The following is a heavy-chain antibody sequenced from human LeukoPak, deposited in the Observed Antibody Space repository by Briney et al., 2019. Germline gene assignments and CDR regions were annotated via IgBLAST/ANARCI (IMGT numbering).Heavy chain of an antibody. V-gene: IGHV1-69*05. CDR2: IIPIFGTA. Sequence: ASVKVSCKASGGTFSRYAISWVRQAPGQGLEWMGGIIPIFGTANYAQKFQGRVTITTDESTSTAYMELSSLRSEDTAVYYCAREKAYYYDSSGYYHPWGQATLVTVSS. CDR3: AREKAYYYDSSGYYHP. J-gene: IGHJ4*02. D-gene: IGHD3-22*01. CDR1: GGTFSRYA.